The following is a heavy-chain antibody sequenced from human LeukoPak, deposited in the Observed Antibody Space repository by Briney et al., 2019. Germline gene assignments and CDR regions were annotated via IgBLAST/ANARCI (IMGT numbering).Heavy chain of an antibody. CDR2: INPSGGST. Sequence: ASVKVSCKASGYTFTSYYMHWVRQAPGQGLEWMGIINPSGGSTSYAQKFQGRVTTTRDTSTSTVYMELSSLRSEDTAVYYCARNYYDSSGQPLLDYWGQGTLVTVSS. CDR3: ARNYYDSSGQPLLDY. V-gene: IGHV1-46*01. CDR1: GYTFTSYY. J-gene: IGHJ4*02. D-gene: IGHD3-22*01.